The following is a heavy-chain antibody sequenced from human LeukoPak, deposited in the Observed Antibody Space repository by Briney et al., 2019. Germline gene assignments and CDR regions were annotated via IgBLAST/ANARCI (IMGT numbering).Heavy chain of an antibody. Sequence: SETLSLTCTVSGGSISSSSYYWGWIRQPPGKGLEWIGSIYYSGSTYYNPSLKSRVTISVDTSKNQFSLKLSSVTAADTAVYYCARRGVAIDYWGQGTQVTVSS. CDR1: GGSISSSSYY. J-gene: IGHJ4*02. V-gene: IGHV4-39*01. CDR2: IYYSGST. D-gene: IGHD3-10*01. CDR3: ARRGVAIDY.